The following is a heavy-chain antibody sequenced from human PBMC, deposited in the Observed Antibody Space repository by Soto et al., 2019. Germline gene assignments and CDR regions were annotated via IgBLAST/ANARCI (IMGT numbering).Heavy chain of an antibody. Sequence: QVQLQESGPGLVKPSETLSLTCTVSGGSISSYYWSWIRQPPGKGLEWIGYSYYSGSTNYNPSLNSPLTISVDRSKTPFSLTLHPVTAADAAVDYCARLTPPGSGRWYPAWYFDLWGRGTRVTVSS. D-gene: IGHD6-13*01. J-gene: IGHJ2*01. CDR1: GGSISSYY. V-gene: IGHV4-59*08. CDR2: SYYSGST. CDR3: ARLTPPGSGRWYPAWYFDL.